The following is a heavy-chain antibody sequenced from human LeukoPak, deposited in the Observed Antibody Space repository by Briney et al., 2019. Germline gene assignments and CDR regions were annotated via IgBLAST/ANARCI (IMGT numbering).Heavy chain of an antibody. CDR3: ARARLAAGTIYFDY. CDR1: GFTFSSYS. D-gene: IGHD6-19*01. J-gene: IGHJ4*02. Sequence: PGGSLRLSCAASGFTFSSYSMNWVRQAPGKGLEWVSSISSSSSYIYYADSVKGRFTISRDNAKNSLYLQMNSLRAEDTAVYYCARARLAAGTIYFDYWGQGTLVTVSS. V-gene: IGHV3-21*01. CDR2: ISSSSSYI.